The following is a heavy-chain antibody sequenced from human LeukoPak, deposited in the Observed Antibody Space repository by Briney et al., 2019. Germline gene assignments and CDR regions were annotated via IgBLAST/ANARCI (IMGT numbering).Heavy chain of an antibody. J-gene: IGHJ5*01. CDR2: VNHDGDT. CDR3: ARGPVALPNDRLNFFFDF. CDR1: GPSFNTYY. V-gene: IGHV4-34*01. D-gene: IGHD2-8*01. Sequence: SETLSLTCAVYGPSFNTYYWTWIRQSPDKGLEWIGEVNHDGDTNVNPSLRSRVVMSVDASKNQFSLKLTSVTATDTAVYFCARGPVALPNDRLNFFFDFWGQGTLVTVSS.